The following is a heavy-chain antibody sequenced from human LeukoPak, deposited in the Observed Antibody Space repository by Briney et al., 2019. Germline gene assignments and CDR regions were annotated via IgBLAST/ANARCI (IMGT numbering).Heavy chain of an antibody. V-gene: IGHV3-9*01. CDR3: AKERDGYNYFDY. D-gene: IGHD5-12*01. J-gene: IGHJ4*02. CDR2: ISWNSGGI. Sequence: AGGSLRLSCAASGFTFDDYAMPWVRQAPGKGLEWVSGISWNSGGIGYADSVKGRFTISRDNAKNSLYLQMNSLRAEDTALYYCAKERDGYNYFDYWGQGTLVTVSS. CDR1: GFTFDDYA.